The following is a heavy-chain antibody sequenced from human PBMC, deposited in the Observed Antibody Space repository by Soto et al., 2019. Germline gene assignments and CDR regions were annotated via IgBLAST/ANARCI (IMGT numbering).Heavy chain of an antibody. CDR3: AKDQRVYGDAFDI. CDR2: ISWNSGSI. D-gene: IGHD6-13*01. V-gene: IGHV3-9*01. Sequence: GGSLRLSCAASGFTFDDYAMHWVRQAPGKGLEWVSGISWNSGSIGYADSVKGRFTISRDNAKNSLYLQMNSLRAEDTALYYCAKDQRVYGDAFDIWGQGTMVTVSS. J-gene: IGHJ3*02. CDR1: GFTFDDYA.